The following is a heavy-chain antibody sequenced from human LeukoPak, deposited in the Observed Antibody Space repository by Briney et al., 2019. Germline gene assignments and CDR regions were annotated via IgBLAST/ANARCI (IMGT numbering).Heavy chain of an antibody. J-gene: IGHJ3*02. CDR1: GGSISSGGYY. CDR2: IYYSGST. CDR3: ARDGGCSSTSCYTWIAAAGTRFNAFDI. Sequence: SQTLSLTCTVSGGSISSGGYYWSWIRQHPGKGLEWVRYIYYSGSTYYTPSLKSRVTISVDTSTNQFSLKLSSVTAADTAVYYCARDGGCSSTSCYTWIAAAGTRFNAFDIWGQGTMVTVSS. V-gene: IGHV4-31*03. D-gene: IGHD2-2*02.